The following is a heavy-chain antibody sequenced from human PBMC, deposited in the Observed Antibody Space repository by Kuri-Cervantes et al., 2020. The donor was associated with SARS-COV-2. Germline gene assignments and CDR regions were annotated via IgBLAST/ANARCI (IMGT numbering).Heavy chain of an antibody. D-gene: IGHD6-25*01. J-gene: IGHJ4*02. CDR3: ASGGGYTDFDY. V-gene: IGHV1-69*05. CDR1: GGTFSSYA. CDR2: IIPIFGTA. Sequence: SVKVSCKASGGTFSSYAISWVRQAPGQGLEWMGGIIPIFGTANYAQKFQGRVTMTRNTSISTAYMELSSLRSEDTAVYYCASGGGYTDFDYWGQGTLVTVSS.